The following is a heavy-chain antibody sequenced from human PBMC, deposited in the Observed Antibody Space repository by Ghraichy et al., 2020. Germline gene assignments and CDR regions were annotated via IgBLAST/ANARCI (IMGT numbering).Heavy chain of an antibody. D-gene: IGHD3-22*01. CDR2: IYYSGST. CDR3: ARSGEGYYDSSGSLDY. CDR1: GGSISSYY. Sequence: SETLSLTCTVSGGSISSYYWSWIRQPPGKGLEWIGYIYYSGSTNYNPSLKSRVTISVDTSKNQFSLKLSSVTAADTAVYYCARSGEGYYDSSGSLDYWDQGTLVIVSP. V-gene: IGHV4-59*01. J-gene: IGHJ4*02.